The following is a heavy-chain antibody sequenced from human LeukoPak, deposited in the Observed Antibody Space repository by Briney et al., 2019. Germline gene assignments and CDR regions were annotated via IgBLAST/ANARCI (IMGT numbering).Heavy chain of an antibody. D-gene: IGHD4-17*01. Sequence: GGSLRLSCAASGLTFSSYAMMWLRQASGKGLEWVSAITGSGGWALYADSVKGRFTISRDNSKDTLYLQMSSLRAEDTAVYYCAKDPNGDYIGAFDIWGQGTMVTVSS. CDR1: GLTFSSYA. CDR3: AKDPNGDYIGAFDI. CDR2: ITGSGGWA. V-gene: IGHV3-23*01. J-gene: IGHJ3*02.